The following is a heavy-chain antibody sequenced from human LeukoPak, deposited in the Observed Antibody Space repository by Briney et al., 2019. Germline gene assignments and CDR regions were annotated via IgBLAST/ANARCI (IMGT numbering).Heavy chain of an antibody. V-gene: IGHV4-34*01. CDR1: GGSISSYY. D-gene: IGHD2-21*02. J-gene: IGHJ4*02. CDR3: ARGPNPVAATAILDY. CDR2: INHSGST. Sequence: PSETLSLTCTVSGGSISSYYWSWIRQPPGKGLEGIGEINHSGSTNYNPSLKSRVIISIDTSKNQFSLELSSVTAADTAVYYCARGPNPVAATAILDYWGQGTLVTVSS.